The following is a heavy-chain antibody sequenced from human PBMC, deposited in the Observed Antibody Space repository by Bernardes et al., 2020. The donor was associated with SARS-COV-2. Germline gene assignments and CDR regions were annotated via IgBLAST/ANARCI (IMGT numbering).Heavy chain of an antibody. J-gene: IGHJ5*02. CDR3: ARVFAEDEGIDP. Sequence: GGSLRLSCAASGFTFSSYWMTWVRQAPGKGLEWVANIKQDGSEKRYVDSVKGRFTISRDNAKNSLYLQMNSLRAEDTAIYYCARVFAEDEGIDPWGQGTLVTVSS. D-gene: IGHD2-8*01. CDR1: GFTFSSYW. V-gene: IGHV3-7*03. CDR2: IKQDGSEK.